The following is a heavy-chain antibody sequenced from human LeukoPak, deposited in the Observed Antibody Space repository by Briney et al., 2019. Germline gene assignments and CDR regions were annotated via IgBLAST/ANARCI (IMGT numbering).Heavy chain of an antibody. D-gene: IGHD2-8*01. V-gene: IGHV3-30*02. Sequence: PGGSLRLSCAASGFTFGSYGMHWVRQAPGKGLEWGAFIRYDGSNKYYADSVKGRFTISRDNSKNTLYLQMNSLRVEDTAVYYCAKRRTDGHESFDIWGQGTMVTVSS. J-gene: IGHJ3*02. CDR2: IRYDGSNK. CDR1: GFTFGSYG. CDR3: AKRRTDGHESFDI.